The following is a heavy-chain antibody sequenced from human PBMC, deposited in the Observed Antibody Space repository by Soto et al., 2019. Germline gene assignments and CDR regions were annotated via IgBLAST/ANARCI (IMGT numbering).Heavy chain of an antibody. Sequence: QFQLVQSGAEVKKPGASVKVSCKASGYNFTRFGISCVRQAPGPGLEWMGWMGAHSGQTRQAQKFQGRLTMTPDASINTAYIALRSLTSADTALYCCGIEVQRLAPADYFQFDGVDVWGKGTTVIVPS. D-gene: IGHD5-12*01. CDR2: MGAHSGQT. CDR3: GIEVQRLAPADYFQFDGVDV. J-gene: IGHJ6*04. V-gene: IGHV1-18*01. CDR1: GYNFTRFG.